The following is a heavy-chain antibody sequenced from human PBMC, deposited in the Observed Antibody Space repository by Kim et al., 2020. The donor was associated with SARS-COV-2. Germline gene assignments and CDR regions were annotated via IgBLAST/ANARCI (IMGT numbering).Heavy chain of an antibody. Sequence: ADSVKGRFTISRDNAKNSLYLQMNSLRDEDTAVYYCAREGAYNYLIAFDIWGQGTMVTVSS. CDR3: AREGAYNYLIAFDI. V-gene: IGHV3-48*02. J-gene: IGHJ3*02. D-gene: IGHD1-20*01.